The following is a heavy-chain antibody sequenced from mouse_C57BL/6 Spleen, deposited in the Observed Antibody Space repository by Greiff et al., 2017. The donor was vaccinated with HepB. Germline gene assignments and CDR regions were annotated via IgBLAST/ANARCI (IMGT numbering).Heavy chain of an antibody. CDR2: INPNNGGT. J-gene: IGHJ3*01. Sequence: VQLKESGPELVKPGASVKMSCKASGYTFTDYNMHWVKQSHGKSLEWIGYINPNNGGTSYNQKFKGKATLTVNKSSSTAYMEIRSLTSEDSAVYYCAREIYYGYDGFAYWGQGTLVTVSA. D-gene: IGHD2-2*01. V-gene: IGHV1-22*01. CDR1: GYTFTDYN. CDR3: AREIYYGYDGFAY.